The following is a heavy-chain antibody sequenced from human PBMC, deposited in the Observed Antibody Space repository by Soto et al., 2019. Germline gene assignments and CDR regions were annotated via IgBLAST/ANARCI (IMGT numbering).Heavy chain of an antibody. CDR3: ARGAFTSGSGDTFDI. CDR2: ISSSGNTM. D-gene: IGHD3-10*01. V-gene: IGHV3-48*03. Sequence: GGSLRLSCAASGSTFITYEMNWVRQAPGKGLEWVSYISSSGNTMYYADSVKGRFTVSRDNAKNSLYLQMNGLRAEDTAVYYCARGAFTSGSGDTFDICGQGTMVTVSS. J-gene: IGHJ3*02. CDR1: GSTFITYE.